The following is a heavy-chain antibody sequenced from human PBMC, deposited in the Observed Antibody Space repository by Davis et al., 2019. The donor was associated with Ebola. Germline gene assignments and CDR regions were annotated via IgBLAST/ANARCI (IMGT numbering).Heavy chain of an antibody. D-gene: IGHD2-8*01. J-gene: IGHJ4*02. Sequence: GESLKISCAASGFTFSNYAMSWVRQAPGGGLEWVAGISVTGADIKYADYVRGRFSISRDDSKNTLYLQMDSLRAEDTAVFYCAEGGTNNFLGANWGQGTLVTVSS. CDR2: ISVTGADI. CDR3: AEGGTNNFLGAN. V-gene: IGHV3-23*01. CDR1: GFTFSNYA.